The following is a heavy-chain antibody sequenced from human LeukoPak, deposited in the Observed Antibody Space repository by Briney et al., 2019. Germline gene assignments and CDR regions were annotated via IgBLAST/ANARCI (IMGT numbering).Heavy chain of an antibody. D-gene: IGHD6-13*01. V-gene: IGHV1-2*02. J-gene: IGHJ4*02. CDR3: ALIPGGSWAVDF. CDR1: GCTLTDHY. Sequence: GASLKDSCKASGCTLTDHYMHWGRQAPGQGLEWLRWFNPNSGDTNYAQKFQGLCTMTRDTSISTVYKEVNSLKFDDTAVYYCALIPGGSWAVDFWGQGTLVTVSS. CDR2: FNPNSGDT.